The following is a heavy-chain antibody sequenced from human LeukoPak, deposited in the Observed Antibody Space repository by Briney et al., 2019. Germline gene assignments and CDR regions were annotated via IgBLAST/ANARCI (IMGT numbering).Heavy chain of an antibody. Sequence: GGSLRLSCAASGFIFSSYVMSWVRQAPGKGLEWVSGISASGGSTYYADSVKGRFTVSRDNFKNTLYLQMNSLRAEDTAVYYCANGPYDISDYWGQGTLVTVSP. V-gene: IGHV3-23*01. CDR3: ANGPYDISDY. CDR2: ISASGGST. D-gene: IGHD3-9*01. J-gene: IGHJ4*02. CDR1: GFIFSSYV.